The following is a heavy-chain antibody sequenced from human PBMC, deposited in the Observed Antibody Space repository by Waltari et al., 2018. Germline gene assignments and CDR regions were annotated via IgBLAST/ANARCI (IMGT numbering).Heavy chain of an antibody. CDR2: IRSDGNNK. J-gene: IGHJ4*02. V-gene: IGHV3-30*02. Sequence: QVQLVESGGGVVQPGGSLRLSCVVSGFTFSRSGIHWVRQAPGKGLEWVAFIRSDGNNKYYADSVKGRFTISRDNSKNSLYLQMNSLRADDTAVYYCAKNDYWGQGALVTVSS. CDR3: AKNDY. CDR1: GFTFSRSG.